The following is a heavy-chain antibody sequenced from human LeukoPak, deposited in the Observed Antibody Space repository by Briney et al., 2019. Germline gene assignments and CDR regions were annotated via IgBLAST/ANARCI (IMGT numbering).Heavy chain of an antibody. J-gene: IGHJ6*03. CDR2: INPESGNT. Sequence: GASVKVSCKASGYTFTSHFMHWVRQASGQGLEWMGIINPESGNTAYAQKFQGRITMTGDTSTSTVYMELSSLRSEDTAMYYCAKDGNWNNVPGDYYYMDVWGKGTTVAVSS. V-gene: IGHV1-46*01. CDR1: GYTFTSHF. D-gene: IGHD1/OR15-1a*01. CDR3: AKDGNWNNVPGDYYYMDV.